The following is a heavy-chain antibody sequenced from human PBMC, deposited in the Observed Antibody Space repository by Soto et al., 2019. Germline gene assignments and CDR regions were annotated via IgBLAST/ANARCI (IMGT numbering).Heavy chain of an antibody. J-gene: IGHJ5*02. CDR2: IDNSGTT. D-gene: IGHD4-17*01. CDR3: AKPRAYSDYVRGFDP. V-gene: IGHV4-39*01. Sequence: TPVKGLEWIGTIDNSGTTYHNPSLKSRVTMSVDTSKNQFALHLSSVTAADTAVYYCAKPRAYSDYVRGFDPWGQGTLVTVSS.